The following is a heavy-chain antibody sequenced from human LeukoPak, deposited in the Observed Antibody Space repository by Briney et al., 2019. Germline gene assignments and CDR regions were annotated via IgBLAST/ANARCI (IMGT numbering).Heavy chain of an antibody. CDR1: GGSISSGDYY. CDR2: IYYSGST. D-gene: IGHD3-10*01. CDR3: ARDRGFGELYFDY. V-gene: IGHV4-30-4*01. Sequence: SQTLSLTCTVSGGSISSGDYYWSWIRQPPGKGLEWIGYIYYSGSTYCNPSLKSRVTISVDTSKNQFSLKLSSVTAADTAVYYCARDRGFGELYFDYWGQGTLVTVSS. J-gene: IGHJ4*02.